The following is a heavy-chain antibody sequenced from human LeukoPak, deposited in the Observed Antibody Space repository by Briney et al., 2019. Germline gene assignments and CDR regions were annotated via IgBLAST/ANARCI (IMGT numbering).Heavy chain of an antibody. CDR2: IYTSGST. CDR1: GGSISSGSYY. V-gene: IGHV4-61*02. Sequence: SETLSLTCTVSGGSISSGSYYWSWIRPPAGKGLEWIGRIYTSGSTNYNPSRKSRVTISVDTSKNHFSLKLSSVTAADTAVYYCAREGKTYYYDSSGYTPPLFDPWGQGTLVTVSS. J-gene: IGHJ5*02. D-gene: IGHD3-22*01. CDR3: AREGKTYYYDSSGYTPPLFDP.